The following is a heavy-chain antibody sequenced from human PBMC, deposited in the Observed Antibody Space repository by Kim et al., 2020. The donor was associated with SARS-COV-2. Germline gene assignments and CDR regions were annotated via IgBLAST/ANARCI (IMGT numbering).Heavy chain of an antibody. V-gene: IGHV5-10-1*01. CDR2: IDPSDSYT. CDR3: ARHGDYHFDY. D-gene: IGHD4-17*01. CDR1: GYSFTSYW. J-gene: IGHJ4*02. Sequence: GESLKISCKGSGYSFTSYWISWVRQMPGKGLEWMGRIDPSDSYTNYSPSFQGHVTISADMSISTAYLQWSSLKASDTAMYYCARHGDYHFDYWGQGTLVTVSS.